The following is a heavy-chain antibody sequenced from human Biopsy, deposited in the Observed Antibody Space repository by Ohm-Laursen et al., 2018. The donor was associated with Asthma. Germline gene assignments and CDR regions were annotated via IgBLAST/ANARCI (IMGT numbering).Heavy chain of an antibody. J-gene: IGHJ4*02. D-gene: IGHD3-3*01. CDR2: ISYDGSTK. CDR1: GFSFSGFV. Sequence: SLRLSCSASGFSFSGFVMHWVRQAPGKGLEWVAVISYDGSTKYYADSVKGRFTISRDNSKNTLYLQMNSLRAEDTAVYYCASQSSGPDFWSGYYYFDYWGQGTLVTVSS. CDR3: ASQSSGPDFWSGYYYFDY. V-gene: IGHV3-30*03.